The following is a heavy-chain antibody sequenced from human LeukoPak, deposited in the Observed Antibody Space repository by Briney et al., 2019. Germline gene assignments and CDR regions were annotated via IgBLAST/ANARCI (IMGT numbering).Heavy chain of an antibody. CDR1: GFTFSSYA. V-gene: IGHV3-23*01. Sequence: GSLRLSCAASGFTFSSYAMSWVRQAPGKGLEWVSAISGSGGSTYYADSVKGRFTISRDNSKNTLYLQMNSLRAEDTAVYYCARTYSDCDPFDYWGQGTLVIVSS. CDR2: ISGSGGST. CDR3: ARTYSDCDPFDY. J-gene: IGHJ4*02. D-gene: IGHD2-21*02.